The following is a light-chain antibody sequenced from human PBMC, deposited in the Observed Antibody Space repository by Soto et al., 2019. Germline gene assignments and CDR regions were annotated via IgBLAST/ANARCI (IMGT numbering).Light chain of an antibody. CDR2: AAS. J-gene: IGKJ4*01. CDR1: QVIRND. V-gene: IGKV1-6*01. CDR3: QQSYALVRT. Sequence: AIQMTQSPSSLSASVGDRVTMTCRASQVIRNDLGWYQQKPGKAPKLLIYAASSLQSGVPSRFSGSGSATDFTLTISSLQPEDFGIYYCQQSYALVRTFGGGTKVDIK.